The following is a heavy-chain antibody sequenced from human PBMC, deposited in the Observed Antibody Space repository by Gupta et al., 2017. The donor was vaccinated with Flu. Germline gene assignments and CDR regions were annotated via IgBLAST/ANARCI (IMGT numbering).Heavy chain of an antibody. CDR3: ARRGCSSTSCYGKGPFDY. D-gene: IGHD2-2*01. Sequence: QVQLQQWGAGLLKPSETLSLTCAVYGGSFSGYYWSWIRQPPGKGLEWIGEINHSGSTNYNPSLKSRVTISVDTSKNQFSLKLSSVTAADTAVYYCARRGCSSTSCYGKGPFDYWGQGTLVTVSS. CDR1: GGSFSGYY. V-gene: IGHV4-34*01. CDR2: INHSGST. J-gene: IGHJ4*02.